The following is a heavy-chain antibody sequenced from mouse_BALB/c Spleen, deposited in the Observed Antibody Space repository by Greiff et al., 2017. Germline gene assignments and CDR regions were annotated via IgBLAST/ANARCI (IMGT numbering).Heavy chain of an antibody. CDR3: ATYCYDAY. CDR2: IWAGGST. D-gene: IGHD2-12*01. J-gene: IGHJ3*01. Sequence: VQLQESGPGLVAPSQSLSITCTVSGFSLTSYGVHWVRQPPGKGLEWLGVIWAGGSTNYNSALMSRLSISKDNSKSQVFLKMNSLQTDDTAMYYCATYCYDAYWGQGTLVTVSA. V-gene: IGHV2-9*02. CDR1: GFSLTSYG.